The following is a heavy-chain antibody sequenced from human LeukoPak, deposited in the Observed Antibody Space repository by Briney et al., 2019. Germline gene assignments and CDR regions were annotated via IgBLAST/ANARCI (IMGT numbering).Heavy chain of an antibody. CDR1: GYTFTNYD. CDR2: MNPNSGNT. CDR3: VRMNYYDSGSPNWFDP. D-gene: IGHD3-10*01. Sequence: GASVKVSCKASGYTFTNYDINWVRQATGQGLEWMGWMNPNSGNTGYAQKFQGRVTITRNTSISTAYMELSSLRSEDTAVYYCVRMNYYDSGSPNWFDPWGQGTLVSVSS. V-gene: IGHV1-8*03. J-gene: IGHJ5*02.